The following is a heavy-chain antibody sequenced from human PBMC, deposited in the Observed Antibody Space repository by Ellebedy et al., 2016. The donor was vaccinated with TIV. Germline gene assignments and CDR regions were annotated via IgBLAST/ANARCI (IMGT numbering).Heavy chain of an antibody. Sequence: GESLKISCEASGFTVTTTYMNWVRQAPGKGLAWVSVLFSAADGGDTHYADSVKGRFTISRDSSKNTLYLQMNSMRAEETAVYYCARDAARNGGKLDYWGQGALVTVSS. CDR1: GFTVTTTY. CDR3: ARDAARNGGKLDY. D-gene: IGHD4-23*01. CDR2: LFSAADGGDT. J-gene: IGHJ4*02. V-gene: IGHV3-53*01.